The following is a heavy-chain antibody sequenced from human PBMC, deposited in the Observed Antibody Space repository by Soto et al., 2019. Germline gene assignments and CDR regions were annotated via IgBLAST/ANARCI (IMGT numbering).Heavy chain of an antibody. V-gene: IGHV3-23*01. D-gene: IGHD2-2*01. CDR1: GFTFSSYA. CDR2: ISGSGGST. Sequence: PGGSLRLSCAASGFTFSSYAMSWVRQAPGKGLAWVSAISGSGGSTYYADSVKGRFTISRDNSKNTLYLQMNSLRAEDTAVYYCAKEVVVPAASIFRRSYYYYGMDVWGQGTTVTVSS. J-gene: IGHJ6*02. CDR3: AKEVVVPAASIFRRSYYYYGMDV.